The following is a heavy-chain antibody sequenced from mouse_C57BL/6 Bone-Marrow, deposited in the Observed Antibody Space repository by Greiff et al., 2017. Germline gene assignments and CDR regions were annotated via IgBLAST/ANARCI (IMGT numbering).Heavy chain of an antibody. Sequence: VQLQESVAELMKPGASVKLSCKATGYTFTGYWIEWVKQRPGHGLEWIGEILPGSGSTNYNAKFKGKATFTADTSSNTAYLQLSSLTTEDSAIYYCARDTTVVADFDYWGQGTTLTVSS. CDR2: ILPGSGST. D-gene: IGHD1-1*01. J-gene: IGHJ2*01. V-gene: IGHV1-9*01. CDR1: GYTFTGYW. CDR3: ARDTTVVADFDY.